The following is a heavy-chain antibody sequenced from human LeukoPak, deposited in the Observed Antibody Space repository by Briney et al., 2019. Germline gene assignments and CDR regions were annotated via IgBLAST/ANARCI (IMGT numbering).Heavy chain of an antibody. V-gene: IGHV4-4*07. Sequence: SETLSLTCIVSGDSINNYYWSWIRQTAGKGLEWIGRIYPTGSTSYKTSLRTRLTISIDTSTNQVSLKLRSVTAADTAVYYCVRDTYDFWSGQYENGLGAYSGMDVWGQGTTVFVS. CDR2: IYPTGST. CDR1: GDSINNYY. J-gene: IGHJ6*02. D-gene: IGHD3-3*01. CDR3: VRDTYDFWSGQYENGLGAYSGMDV.